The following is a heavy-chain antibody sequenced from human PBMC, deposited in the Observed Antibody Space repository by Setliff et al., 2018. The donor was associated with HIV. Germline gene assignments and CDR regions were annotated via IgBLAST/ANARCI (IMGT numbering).Heavy chain of an antibody. D-gene: IGHD5-12*01. CDR1: GYSFTYYA. V-gene: IGHV7-4-1*02. CDR3: AVDRHAFDI. J-gene: IGHJ3*02. Sequence: ASVKVSCKASGYSFTYYAINWLRQAPGRGLEWMGWIHTEQGFPMYAQGFTGRFVFSLDPSVSTAYLQINSLNPDDGAVYYCAVDRHAFDIWGQGTVVTVSS. CDR2: IHTEQGFP.